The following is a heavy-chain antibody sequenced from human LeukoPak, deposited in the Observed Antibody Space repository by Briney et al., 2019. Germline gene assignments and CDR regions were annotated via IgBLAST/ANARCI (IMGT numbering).Heavy chain of an antibody. Sequence: GGSLGLSCAASGFTFSSYAMSWVRQAPGKGLEWVSAISGSGGSTYYADSVKGRFTISRDNSKNTLYLQMNSLRAEDTAVYYCAISAMVTDWYFDLWGRGTLVTVSS. D-gene: IGHD5-18*01. CDR2: ISGSGGST. J-gene: IGHJ2*01. V-gene: IGHV3-23*01. CDR1: GFTFSSYA. CDR3: AISAMVTDWYFDL.